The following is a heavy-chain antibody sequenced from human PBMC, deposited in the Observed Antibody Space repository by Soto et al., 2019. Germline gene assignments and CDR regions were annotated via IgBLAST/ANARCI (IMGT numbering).Heavy chain of an antibody. J-gene: IGHJ4*02. CDR1: GDSISSGGYY. D-gene: IGHD1-26*01. Sequence: QVQLQESGPGLVKPSQTLSLTCTVSGDSISSGGYYWSWIRQHPGKGLEWIGYIYYSGTTYYNPSLESRVSISADTSENQFSPKVKSVTVADTAVYYCASTYYTGDSGPYDYWGQGTLVTVSS. CDR2: IYYSGTT. CDR3: ASTYYTGDSGPYDY. V-gene: IGHV4-31*03.